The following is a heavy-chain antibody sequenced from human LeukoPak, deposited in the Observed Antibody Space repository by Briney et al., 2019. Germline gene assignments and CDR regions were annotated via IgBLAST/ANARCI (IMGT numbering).Heavy chain of an antibody. CDR1: GFTFSSYT. CDR2: ISGGGDNT. V-gene: IGHV3-23*01. D-gene: IGHD2-2*01. CDR3: AKGELGYCSSASCYLVY. J-gene: IGHJ4*02. Sequence: PGGSLRLSCAASGFTFSSYTMSWVRQTPGKGLEWVSVISGGGDNTYYADYVKGRFTISRDNAKNTVYLQMNSLRVDDTAIYYCAKGELGYCSSASCYLVYWGQGTLVTVSS.